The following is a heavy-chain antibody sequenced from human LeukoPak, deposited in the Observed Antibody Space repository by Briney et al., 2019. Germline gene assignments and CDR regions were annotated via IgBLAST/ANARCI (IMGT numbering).Heavy chain of an antibody. Sequence: GGSLRPSCAASGFTFSSYEMNWVRQAPGKGLEWVSYISSSGSTIYYADSVKGRFTISRDNAKNSLYLQMNSLRAEDTAVYYCAKDRRVRSTTMIVVVITTFDYWGQGTLVTVSS. D-gene: IGHD3-22*01. CDR3: AKDRRVRSTTMIVVVITTFDY. CDR2: ISSSGSTI. J-gene: IGHJ4*02. V-gene: IGHV3-48*03. CDR1: GFTFSSYE.